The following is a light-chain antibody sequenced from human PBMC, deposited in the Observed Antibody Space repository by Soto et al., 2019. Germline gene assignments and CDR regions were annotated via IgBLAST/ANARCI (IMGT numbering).Light chain of an antibody. CDR2: RNN. CDR1: SSNIGSNY. Sequence: QSVLTQPPSASGTPGQRVTISCSGSSSNIGSNYVYWYQQLPGTAPKVLIYRNNQRPAGVPDRFSGSKSGTSASLAISGLRSEDEADYYCAAWDDSLRGRVFGGGTKVTVL. J-gene: IGLJ3*02. V-gene: IGLV1-47*01. CDR3: AAWDDSLRGRV.